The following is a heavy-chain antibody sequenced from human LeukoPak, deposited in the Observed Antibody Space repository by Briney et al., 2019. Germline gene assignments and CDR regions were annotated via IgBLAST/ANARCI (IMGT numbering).Heavy chain of an antibody. J-gene: IGHJ4*02. V-gene: IGHV1-2*02. CDR2: INPNSGGT. CDR1: GYTFTGYY. Sequence: GASVKVSCKASGYTFTGYYMHWVRQAPGQGLEWMGWINPNSGGTNYAQKFQGRVTMTRDTSISTAYMELSRLRSDDTAVYYCAILYCSSTSCPDLGDYWGQGTLVTVSS. D-gene: IGHD2-2*01. CDR3: AILYCSSTSCPDLGDY.